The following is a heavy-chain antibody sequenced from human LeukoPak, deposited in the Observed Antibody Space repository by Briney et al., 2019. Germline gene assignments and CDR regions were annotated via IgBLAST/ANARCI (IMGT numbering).Heavy chain of an antibody. D-gene: IGHD6-13*01. V-gene: IGHV3-23*01. CDR1: GFTFSSYA. J-gene: IGHJ4*02. CDR2: ISGSGGST. Sequence: GGSLRLSCAASGFTFSSYAMSWVRQAPGKGLEWVSAISGSGGSTYYADSVKGRFTISRDNSKNTLYLQMNSLRAEDTAVYYCAEGDSSSWFTFDYWGQGTLVTVSS. CDR3: AEGDSSSWFTFDY.